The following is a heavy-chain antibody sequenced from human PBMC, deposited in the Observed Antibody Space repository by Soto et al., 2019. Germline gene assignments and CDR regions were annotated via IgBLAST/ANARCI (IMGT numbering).Heavy chain of an antibody. J-gene: IGHJ3*02. CDR3: ATHLGAHYSDSSGNAFDI. CDR2: IDPSDSYT. Sequence: GESLKMTSKGSGYSFTSYWISWVRQMPGKGLEWSGRIDPSDSYTNYIPSFQGHVTIPADKSVSTVYLQGSSLKATDSAMYYCATHLGAHYSDSSGNAFDIQRQETMV. V-gene: IGHV5-10-1*01. D-gene: IGHD3-22*01. CDR1: GYSFTSYW.